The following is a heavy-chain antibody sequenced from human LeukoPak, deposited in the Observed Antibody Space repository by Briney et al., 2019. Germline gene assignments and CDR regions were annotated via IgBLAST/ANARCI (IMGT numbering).Heavy chain of an antibody. V-gene: IGHV4-34*01. CDR1: GGSFSGCY. CDR2: INHSGST. Sequence: SETLSLTCAVYGGSFSGCYWSWIRQPPGKGLEWIGEINHSGSTNYNPSLKSRVTISVDTSKNQFSLKLSSVTAADTAVYYCARVLIYSGYDSPRYFDYWGQGTLVTVSS. J-gene: IGHJ4*02. CDR3: ARVLIYSGYDSPRYFDY. D-gene: IGHD5-12*01.